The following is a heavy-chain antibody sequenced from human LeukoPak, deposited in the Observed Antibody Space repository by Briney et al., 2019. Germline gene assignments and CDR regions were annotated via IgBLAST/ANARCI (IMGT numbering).Heavy chain of an antibody. CDR1: GASISSYY. J-gene: IGHJ4*02. D-gene: IGHD6-19*01. CDR2: IYYSGST. CDR3: ARTGYSSGWYFDY. V-gene: IGHV4-59*01. Sequence: PSETLSLTCTVSGASISSYYWSWIRKSPGKGLEWLGYIYYSGSTNYNPSLKSRVTISVDTSRNQFSLKLSSVTAADTAVYYCARTGYSSGWYFDYWGQGTLVTVSS.